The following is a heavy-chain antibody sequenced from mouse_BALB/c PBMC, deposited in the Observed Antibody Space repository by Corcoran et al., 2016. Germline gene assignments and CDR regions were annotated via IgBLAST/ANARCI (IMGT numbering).Heavy chain of an antibody. D-gene: IGHD1-1*01. Sequence: EVQLQQSGPELVKPGASVKISCKASGYSFTGYYMHWVKQSHVKSLEWIGRINPYNGATSYNQNFKDKASLTVDKSSSTAYMELHSLTSEDSAVYYCARGAVLRYFYYWGQGTTLTVSS. CDR1: GYSFTGYY. V-gene: IGHV1-26*01. J-gene: IGHJ2*01. CDR3: ARGAVLRYFYY. CDR2: INPYNGAT.